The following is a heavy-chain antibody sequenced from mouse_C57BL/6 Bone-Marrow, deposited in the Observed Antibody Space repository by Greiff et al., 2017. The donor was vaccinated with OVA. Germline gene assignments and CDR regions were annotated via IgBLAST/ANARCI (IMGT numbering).Heavy chain of an antibody. CDR1: GFNIKDDY. D-gene: IGHD2-5*01. CDR2: IDPESGDT. J-gene: IGHJ3*01. CDR3: TTYYSSFPAWFAY. Sequence: VQLQQSGAELVRPGASVKLSCTASGFNIKDDYMHWVKQRPEQGLEWIGWIDPESGDTEYASKFQGKATITADTSSNTAYLQLCSLASEDTSVKYCTTYYSSFPAWFAYWGQGTLVTVSA. V-gene: IGHV14-4*01.